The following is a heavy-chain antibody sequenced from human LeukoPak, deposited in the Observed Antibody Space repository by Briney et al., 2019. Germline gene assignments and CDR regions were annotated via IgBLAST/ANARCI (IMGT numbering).Heavy chain of an antibody. D-gene: IGHD2-2*01. J-gene: IGHJ6*03. CDR2: ISSSSSTI. V-gene: IGHV3-48*01. CDR1: GFTFSRYS. Sequence: GGSLRLSRAASGFTFSRYSMNWVRQAPGKGLEWISYISSSSSTIYYADSVKGRFNNSRDNAKNSLYLQMNSLRAEDTAVYYCVSSPYYYMDVWGKGTTVIVSS. CDR3: VSSPYYYMDV.